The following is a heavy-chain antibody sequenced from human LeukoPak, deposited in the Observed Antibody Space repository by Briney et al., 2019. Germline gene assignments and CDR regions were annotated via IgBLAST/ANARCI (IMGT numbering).Heavy chain of an antibody. CDR2: IYYSGST. Sequence: SETLSLTCTVSGGSISSSSYYWGWIRQPPGKGLEWIGSIYYSGSTYYNPSLKSRVTISVDTSKNQFSLKLSSVTAADTAVYYCARDAIEMATITTVPSFDYWGQGTLVTVSS. D-gene: IGHD5-24*01. CDR3: ARDAIEMATITTVPSFDY. CDR1: GGSISSSSYY. V-gene: IGHV4-39*07. J-gene: IGHJ4*02.